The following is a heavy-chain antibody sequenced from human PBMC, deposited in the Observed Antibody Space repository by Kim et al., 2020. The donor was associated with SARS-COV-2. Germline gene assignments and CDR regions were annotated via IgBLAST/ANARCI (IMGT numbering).Heavy chain of an antibody. CDR2: INHSGST. Sequence: SETLSLTCAVYGGSFSGYYWSWIRQPPGKGLEWIGEINHSGSTNYNPSLKSRVTISVDTSKNQFSLKLSSVTAADTAVYYCARGLITMVRGVMQISEDYWGQGTLVTVSS. CDR3: ARGLITMVRGVMQISEDY. V-gene: IGHV4-34*01. J-gene: IGHJ4*02. CDR1: GGSFSGYY. D-gene: IGHD3-10*01.